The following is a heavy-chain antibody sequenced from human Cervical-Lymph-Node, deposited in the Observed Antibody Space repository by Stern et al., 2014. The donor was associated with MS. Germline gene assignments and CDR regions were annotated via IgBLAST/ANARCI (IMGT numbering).Heavy chain of an antibody. CDR2: LWPGDSEA. J-gene: IGHJ4*02. V-gene: IGHV5-51*01. D-gene: IGHD6-13*01. CDR1: GYSLVNYW. Sequence: EVKLEESGAEVTKPGESLKISCKASGYSLVNYWIGWGRQKPGEGLKRVGILWPGDSEARYSPPFRGHVTISADKSATTPYLQWSSLKPSDTAMYYCVRLYCRSSSCYLDYWGQGSLVTVSS. CDR3: VRLYCRSSSCYLDY.